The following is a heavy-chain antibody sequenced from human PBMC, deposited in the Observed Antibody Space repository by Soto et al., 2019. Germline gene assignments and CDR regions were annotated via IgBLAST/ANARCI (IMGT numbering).Heavy chain of an antibody. CDR1: GFTFSSYG. D-gene: IGHD3-22*01. J-gene: IGHJ3*02. Sequence: GGSLRLSCAASGFTFSSYGMHWVRQAPGKGLEWVAVISYDGSNKYYADSVKGRFTISRDNSKNTLYLQMNSLRAEDTAAYYCARGANYYDSSGYYGDAFDIWGQGTMVTVSS. CDR2: ISYDGSNK. V-gene: IGHV3-30*03. CDR3: ARGANYYDSSGYYGDAFDI.